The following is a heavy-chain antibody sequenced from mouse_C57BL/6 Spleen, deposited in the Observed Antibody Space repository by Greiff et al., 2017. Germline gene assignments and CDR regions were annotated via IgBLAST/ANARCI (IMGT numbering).Heavy chain of an antibody. D-gene: IGHD3-2*02. J-gene: IGHJ4*01. CDR1: GYTFTSYG. CDR3: ARGGSGPSMDY. CDR2: IYIGSGYT. V-gene: IGHV1-58*01. Sequence: EVQLQQSGAELVGPGSSVKMSCKTSGYTFTSYGINWVKQRPGQGLEWIGYIYIGSGYTEYNEKFKGKATLTSDTSSSTAYMQLSSLTSEDSAIYVCARGGSGPSMDYGGQGTSVTVSS.